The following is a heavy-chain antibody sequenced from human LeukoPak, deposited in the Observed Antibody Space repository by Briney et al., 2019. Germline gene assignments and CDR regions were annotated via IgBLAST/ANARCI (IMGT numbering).Heavy chain of an antibody. D-gene: IGHD5-18*01. V-gene: IGHV4-30-2*01. CDR2: IYHSGST. Sequence: SQTLCLTCAVSGGSIRGGGYSWSWIRQPPGKGLEWIGYIYHSGSTYYNPSLKSRVTISVDRSKNQFSLKLSSVTAADTAVYYCARGFVYSYGYEYNWFDPWGQGTLVTVSS. J-gene: IGHJ5*02. CDR3: ARGFVYSYGYEYNWFDP. CDR1: GGSIRGGGYS.